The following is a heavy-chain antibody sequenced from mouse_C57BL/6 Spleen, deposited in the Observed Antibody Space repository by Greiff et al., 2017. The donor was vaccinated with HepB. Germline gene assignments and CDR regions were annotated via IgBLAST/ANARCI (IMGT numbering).Heavy chain of an antibody. CDR1: GFTFSDYG. Sequence: DVHLVESGGGLVKPGGSLKLSCAASGFTFSDYGMHWVRQAPEKGLEWVAYISSGSSTIYYADTVKGRFTISRDNAKNTLFLQMTSLRSEDTAMYYCARLRGDYAMDYWGQGTSVTVSS. V-gene: IGHV5-17*01. D-gene: IGHD3-2*02. CDR2: ISSGSSTI. J-gene: IGHJ4*01. CDR3: ARLRGDYAMDY.